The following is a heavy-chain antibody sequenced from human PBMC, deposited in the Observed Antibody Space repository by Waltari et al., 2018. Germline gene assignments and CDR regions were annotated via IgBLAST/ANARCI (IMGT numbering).Heavy chain of an antibody. Sequence: EVQLVQPGAEVKKPGESRKNSCTGSCDGFTHSCIGWLRQMPGKGLEWMGLIYPGDSDTRYSPSFQGQVTISADKSISTAYLQWSSLKASDTAMYYCARHKSFRGAFDIWGQGTMVTVSS. CDR1: CDGFTHSC. V-gene: IGHV5-51*01. CDR3: ARHKSFRGAFDI. CDR2: IYPGDSDT. J-gene: IGHJ3*02.